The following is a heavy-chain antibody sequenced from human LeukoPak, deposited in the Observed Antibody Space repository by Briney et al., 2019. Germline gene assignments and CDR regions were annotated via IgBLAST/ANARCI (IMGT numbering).Heavy chain of an antibody. D-gene: IGHD5-18*01. CDR1: GFTFSSYD. V-gene: IGHV3-13*01. Sequence: GGSLRLSCAASGFTFSSYDMHWVRQATGKGLEWVSAIGTAGDTYYPGSEKGRFTISRENAKNSLYLQMNSLRAEDTAVYYCARVDTAMVLDYWGQGTLVTVSS. CDR2: IGTAGDT. CDR3: ARVDTAMVLDY. J-gene: IGHJ4*02.